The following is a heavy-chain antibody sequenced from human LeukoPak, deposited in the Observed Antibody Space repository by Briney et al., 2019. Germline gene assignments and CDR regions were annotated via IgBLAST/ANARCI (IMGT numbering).Heavy chain of an antibody. Sequence: PGRSLRLSCAASGFTFDDYAVHWVRQAPGKGLEWVSGISWNSGSIGYADSVKGRFTISRDNAKNSLYLRMNSLRAEDTALYYCAKDYTAMVRGPDYWGQGTLVTVSS. V-gene: IGHV3-9*01. CDR2: ISWNSGSI. CDR3: AKDYTAMVRGPDY. D-gene: IGHD5-18*01. CDR1: GFTFDDYA. J-gene: IGHJ4*02.